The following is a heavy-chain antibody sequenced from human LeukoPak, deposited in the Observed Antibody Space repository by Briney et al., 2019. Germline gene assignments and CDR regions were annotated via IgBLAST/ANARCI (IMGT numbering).Heavy chain of an antibody. Sequence: SETLSLTCTVSGGSISSSSYYWGWIRQPPGKGLEWIGSIYYSGSTYYNPSLKSRVTISVDTSKNQFSLKLSSVTAADTAVYYCARHKARITIFGVAPRAPSWFDPWGQGTLVTVSS. CDR1: GGSISSSSYY. V-gene: IGHV4-39*01. J-gene: IGHJ5*02. CDR3: ARHKARITIFGVAPRAPSWFDP. D-gene: IGHD3-3*01. CDR2: IYYSGST.